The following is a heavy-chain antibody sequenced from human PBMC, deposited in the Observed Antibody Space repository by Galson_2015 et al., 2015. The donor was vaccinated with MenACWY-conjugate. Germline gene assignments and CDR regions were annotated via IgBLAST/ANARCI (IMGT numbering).Heavy chain of an antibody. J-gene: IGHJ4*02. V-gene: IGHV3-23*01. D-gene: IGHD3-16*01. CDR3: VKGVRLRGTSKSHYDY. Sequence: VRQAPGKGLQWVSVISGTSGHIYHANSVKGRFTISRDNSKNTLYLQMNSLRAEDTAVYYCVKGVRLRGTSKSHYDYWGRGTLVTVSS. CDR2: ISGTSGHI.